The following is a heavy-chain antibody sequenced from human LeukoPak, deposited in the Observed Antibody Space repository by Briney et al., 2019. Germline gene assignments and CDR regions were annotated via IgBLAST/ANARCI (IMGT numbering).Heavy chain of an antibody. CDR3: AKHYGDYFLDF. Sequence: GGSLRLSCAASGFTFSNSAVSWVRQSPGKGLEGVSFISGYSVTTYYADSVQGRFTVSRDNSKKTLYLQMHSLRDEDTAIYYCAKHYGDYFLDFWGQGTLVTVSS. D-gene: IGHD4-17*01. J-gene: IGHJ4*02. CDR1: GFTFSNSA. V-gene: IGHV3-23*01. CDR2: ISGYSVTT.